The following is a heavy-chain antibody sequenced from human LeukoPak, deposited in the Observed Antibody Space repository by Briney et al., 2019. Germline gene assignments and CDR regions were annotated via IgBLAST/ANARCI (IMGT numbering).Heavy chain of an antibody. J-gene: IGHJ4*02. V-gene: IGHV3-33*01. Sequence: GRSLRLSCAASGFTFSSYGMHWVRQAPGKGLEWVAVIWYDGSNKYYADSVKGRFTISRDNSKNTLYLQMNSLRAEDTAVYYCARHYYGSSGYYYIDYWGQGTLVTVSS. CDR3: ARHYYGSSGYYYIDY. CDR2: IWYDGSNK. CDR1: GFTFSSYG. D-gene: IGHD3-22*01.